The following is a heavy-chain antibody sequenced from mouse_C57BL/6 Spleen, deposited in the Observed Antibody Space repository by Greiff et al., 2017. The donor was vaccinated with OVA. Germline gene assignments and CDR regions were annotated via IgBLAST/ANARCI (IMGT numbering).Heavy chain of an antibody. J-gene: IGHJ1*03. CDR1: GYSITSGYY. V-gene: IGHV3-6*01. CDR3: AREEGNWYFDV. CDR2: ISYDGSN. Sequence: VQLQQSGPGLVKPSQSLSLTCSVTGYSITSGYYWNWIRQFPGNKLEWMGYISYDGSNNYNPSLKNRISITRDTSKNQFFLKLNSVTTEDTATYYCAREEGNWYFDVWGTGTTVTVSS.